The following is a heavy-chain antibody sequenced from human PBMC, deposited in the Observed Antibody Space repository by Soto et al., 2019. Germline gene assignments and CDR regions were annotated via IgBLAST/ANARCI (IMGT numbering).Heavy chain of an antibody. D-gene: IGHD1-1*01. CDR3: ARAPARLEFDY. CDR1: GFTFSSYE. J-gene: IGHJ4*02. V-gene: IGHV3-48*03. Sequence: PGGSLRLSCAASGFTFSSYEMNWVRQAPGKGLEWVSYISSSGSTIYYADSVKGRFTISRDNAKNSLYLQMNSLRAEDTAVYYCARAPARLEFDYWGQGTLVTVSA. CDR2: ISSSGSTI.